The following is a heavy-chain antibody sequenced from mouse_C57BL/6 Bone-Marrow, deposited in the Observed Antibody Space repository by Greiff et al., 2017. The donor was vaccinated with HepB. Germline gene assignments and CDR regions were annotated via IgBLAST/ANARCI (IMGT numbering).Heavy chain of an antibody. J-gene: IGHJ3*01. D-gene: IGHD4-1*01. CDR3: ARDLGREFAY. CDR2: ISDGGSYT. V-gene: IGHV5-4*01. CDR1: GFTFSSYA. Sequence: EVMLVESGGGLVKPGGSLKLSCAASGFTFSSYAMSWVRQTPEKRLEWVATISDGGSYTYYPDNVKGRFTISRDNAKNNLYLQMSHLKSEDTAMYYCARDLGREFAYWGQGTLVTVSA.